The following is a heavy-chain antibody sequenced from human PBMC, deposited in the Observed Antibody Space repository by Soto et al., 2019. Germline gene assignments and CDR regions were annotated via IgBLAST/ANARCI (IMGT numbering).Heavy chain of an antibody. D-gene: IGHD3-22*01. CDR2: IYYSVTT. CDR1: GDSISSYY. J-gene: IGHJ4*02. Sequence: SETLSLTXTVSGDSISSYYWNWIRQPPGKGLEWVGYIYYSVTTNYNPSLKSRISMSADRSKNQLSLKLRSVTAADTAVYYCAKAPRGYYEGGLLDHWGQGILVTVSS. CDR3: AKAPRGYYEGGLLDH. V-gene: IGHV4-59*01.